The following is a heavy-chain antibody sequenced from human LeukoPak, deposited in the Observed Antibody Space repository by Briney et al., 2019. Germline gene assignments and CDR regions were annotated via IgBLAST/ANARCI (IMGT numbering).Heavy chain of an antibody. J-gene: IGHJ3*02. D-gene: IGHD1-1*01. Sequence: GGSLRLPCAASEFSVKYNYMTWVRQAPGKGLEWVSLLYSAGSTNYADSVKGRFTISRDDSKNTVYLQMNSLRAEDTAVYYCARWTNFHAFDIWGQGTLVTVSS. CDR3: ARWTNFHAFDI. CDR1: EFSVKYNY. V-gene: IGHV3-53*01. CDR2: LYSAGST.